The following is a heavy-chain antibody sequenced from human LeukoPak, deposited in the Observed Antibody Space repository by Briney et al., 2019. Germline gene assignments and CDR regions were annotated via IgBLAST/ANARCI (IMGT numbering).Heavy chain of an antibody. CDR1: GGSISSYY. D-gene: IGHD3-10*01. CDR3: ARAMRPYGNDALDI. V-gene: IGHV4-59*08. CDR2: IYYSGST. J-gene: IGHJ3*02. Sequence: PSETLSLTCTVSGGSISSYYWSWIRQPPGKGLEWMGYIYYSGSTNYNPSLKSRVTISVDTSKSQISLKLTSVTAADTALYYCARAMRPYGNDALDIWGQGTMVTVSS.